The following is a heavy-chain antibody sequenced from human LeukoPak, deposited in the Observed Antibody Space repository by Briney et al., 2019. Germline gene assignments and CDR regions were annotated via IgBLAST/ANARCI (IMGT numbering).Heavy chain of an antibody. J-gene: IGHJ6*03. D-gene: IGHD2-2*01. CDR3: ARPKEVDYYYDMDV. Sequence: SETLSLTCTVSGGSISSYYWSWIRQPPGKGLEWIGYVYYSGSTSYNPSLKSRVTLSVDTSKNQFSLKLRSVTAADTAVYYCARPKEVDYYYDMDVWGKGTTVTVSS. V-gene: IGHV4-59*01. CDR2: VYYSGST. CDR1: GGSISSYY.